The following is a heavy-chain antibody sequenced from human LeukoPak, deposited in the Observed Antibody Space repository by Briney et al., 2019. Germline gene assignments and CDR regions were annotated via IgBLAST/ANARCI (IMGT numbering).Heavy chain of an antibody. D-gene: IGHD2-2*01. J-gene: IGHJ6*02. Sequence: SETLSLTCTVSGGSISSSSYYWGWIRQPPGKGLEWIGSIYYSGSTYYNPSLKSRVTISVDTSKNQFSLKLSSVTAADTAVYYCARHYVPAAMIYYYGMDVWGQGTTVTVSS. CDR3: ARHYVPAAMIYYYGMDV. CDR1: GGSISSSSYY. CDR2: IYYSGST. V-gene: IGHV4-39*01.